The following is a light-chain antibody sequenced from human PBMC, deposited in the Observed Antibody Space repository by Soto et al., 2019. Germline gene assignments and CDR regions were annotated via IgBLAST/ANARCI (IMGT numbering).Light chain of an antibody. CDR1: QSVSNN. CDR3: QQYNTWRSIS. CDR2: DTS. J-gene: IGKJ5*01. Sequence: EIVLTQSPATLSLSPGERATLSCRASQSVSNNYLAWYQQKPGQAPRLLVYDTSTRAAGIPARFTGSGSGTDFTLTISSLQSEDFAVYYCQQYNTWRSISFGQGTRLEIK. V-gene: IGKV3-15*01.